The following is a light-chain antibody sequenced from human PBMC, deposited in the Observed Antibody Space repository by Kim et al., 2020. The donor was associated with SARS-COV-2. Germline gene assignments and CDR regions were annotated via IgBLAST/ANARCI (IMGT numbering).Light chain of an antibody. Sequence: PGERATLSCRASQSVSSSYLAWYQQKPGQAPRLLIYGASSRATGIPDRFSGSGSGTDFTLTISRLEPEDFAVYYCQQYGSSPRSLTFGQGTKLEI. CDR1: QSVSSSY. V-gene: IGKV3-20*01. CDR2: GAS. CDR3: QQYGSSPRSLT. J-gene: IGKJ2*01.